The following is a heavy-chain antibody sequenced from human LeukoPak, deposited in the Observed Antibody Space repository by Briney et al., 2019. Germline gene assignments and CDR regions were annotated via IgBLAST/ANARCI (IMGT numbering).Heavy chain of an antibody. V-gene: IGHV4-59*11. D-gene: IGHD3-22*01. CDR1: GGSLSGHY. CDR3: ARLLDNDISGDPDTFDV. J-gene: IGHJ3*01. CDR2: VSHTGRT. Sequence: LETLSLTCTASGGSLSGHYWSWIRQPPGKRLEWIGYVSHTGRTKYNPSLQSRVTISIDTSKRQFSLKLTSVTSADTAVYSCARLLDNDISGDPDTFDVWGQGTTVIVSS.